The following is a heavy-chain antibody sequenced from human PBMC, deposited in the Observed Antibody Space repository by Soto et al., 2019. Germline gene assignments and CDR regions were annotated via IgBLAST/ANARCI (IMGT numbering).Heavy chain of an antibody. CDR2: IYYSGST. D-gene: IGHD3-10*01. J-gene: IGHJ6*02. CDR1: GGSISSYY. CDR3: AGSLLWFGNYYYYGMDV. V-gene: IGHV4-59*01. Sequence: SETLSLTCTVSGGSISSYYWSWIWQPPGKGLEWIGYIYYSGSTNYNPSLKSRVTISVDTSKNQFSLKLSSVTAADTAVYYCAGSLLWFGNYYYYGMDVWGQGTTVT.